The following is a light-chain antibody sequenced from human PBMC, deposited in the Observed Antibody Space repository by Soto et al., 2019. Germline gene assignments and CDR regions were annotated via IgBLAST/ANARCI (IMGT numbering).Light chain of an antibody. V-gene: IGKV3-20*01. J-gene: IGKJ5*01. CDR3: QHYDSLPIT. CDR1: QSVSSSY. CDR2: GAS. Sequence: EIVLTQSPCTLSLSPGERASRCCRARQSVSSSYLGWYQQKRGQPPRLLIYGASSRATGIPDRFSGSGSGTDFTLTISSLEPEDFAVFYCQHYDSLPITFGKGTRREIK.